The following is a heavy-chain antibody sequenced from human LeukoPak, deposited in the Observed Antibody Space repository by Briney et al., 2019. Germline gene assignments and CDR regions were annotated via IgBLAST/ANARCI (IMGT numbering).Heavy chain of an antibody. CDR1: GYTFTGYY. Sequence: ASVKVSCKASGYTFTGYYMHWVRQAPGQGLEWMGWINHNSGGTNYAQKFQGRVTMTRDTSISTAYMELSRLRSDDTAVYYCARGVRIAVARGRYYFDYWGQGTLVTVSS. D-gene: IGHD6-19*01. CDR3: ARGVRIAVARGRYYFDY. V-gene: IGHV1-2*02. J-gene: IGHJ4*02. CDR2: INHNSGGT.